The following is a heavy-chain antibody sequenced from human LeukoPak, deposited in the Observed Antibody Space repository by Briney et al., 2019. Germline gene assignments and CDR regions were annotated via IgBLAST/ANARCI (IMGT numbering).Heavy chain of an antibody. CDR1: GFTFSSYS. CDR2: ISSSSSYI. Sequence: PGGSLRLSCAASGFTFSSYSMNWVRQAPGKGLEWVSSISSSSSYIYYADSVKGRFTISRDNAKNSLYLQMNSLRAEDTAVYYCARRSAPIYCSYASCYEIDYWGQGTLVTVSS. CDR3: ARRSAPIYCSYASCYEIDY. D-gene: IGHD2-2*01. J-gene: IGHJ4*02. V-gene: IGHV3-21*01.